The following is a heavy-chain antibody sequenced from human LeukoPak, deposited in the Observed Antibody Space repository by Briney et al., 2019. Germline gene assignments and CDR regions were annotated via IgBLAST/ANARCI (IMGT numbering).Heavy chain of an antibody. CDR1: GFRFSNYY. CDR3: ARHTMIVSGWFDP. J-gene: IGHJ5*02. Sequence: APVEVSCKASGFRFSNYYMHWVRQAPGQGLEWMGIINPSGGDTTYAQRFQGRVTMTRDTSTSTVYMELSSLRSEDTAVYYCARHTMIVSGWFDPWGQGTLVTVSS. CDR2: INPSGGDT. V-gene: IGHV1-46*01. D-gene: IGHD3-22*01.